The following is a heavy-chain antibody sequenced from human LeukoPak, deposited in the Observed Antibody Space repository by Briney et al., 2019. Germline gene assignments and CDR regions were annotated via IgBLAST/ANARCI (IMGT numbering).Heavy chain of an antibody. V-gene: IGHV4-59*08. CDR3: ARLRGGVQLWGD. D-gene: IGHD3-10*01. CDR2: KYYSGST. CDR1: GASISSYY. J-gene: IGHJ4*01. Sequence: TSETLSLTYTVSGASISSYYWSWIRQPPGKGLEWIAYKYYSGSTDSNPSLKSRVTTSVDTSRNQFSLKLTSVPAADTAVYYCARLRGGVQLWGDWGQGALVTVSS.